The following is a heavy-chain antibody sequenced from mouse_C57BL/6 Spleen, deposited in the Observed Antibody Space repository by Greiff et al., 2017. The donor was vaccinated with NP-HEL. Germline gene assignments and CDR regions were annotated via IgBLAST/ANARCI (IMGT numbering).Heavy chain of an antibody. CDR3: AREGQLRLRGYYYAMDY. CDR1: GYTFTDYY. V-gene: IGHV1-26*01. J-gene: IGHJ4*01. D-gene: IGHD3-2*02. Sequence: VQLQQSGPELVKPGASVKISCKASGYTFTDYYMNWVKQSHGKSLEWIGDINPNNGGTSYNQKFKGKATLTVDKSSSTAYMELRSLTSEDSAVYYCAREGQLRLRGYYYAMDYWGQGTSVTVSS. CDR2: INPNNGGT.